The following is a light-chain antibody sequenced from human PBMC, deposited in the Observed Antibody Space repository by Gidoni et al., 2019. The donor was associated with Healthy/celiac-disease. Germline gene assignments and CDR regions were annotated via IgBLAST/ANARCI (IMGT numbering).Light chain of an antibody. V-gene: IGKV1-39*01. Sequence: DIQMTQSPSSRPASVGDRVTITCRASQSISSSLNWYQQKPGKDTKLLIDAASSLQSGVPSRFSGSGSGTDFTLTSSSLQPEDFATYYCQQSYSTPRTFGQGTKVEIK. J-gene: IGKJ1*01. CDR2: AAS. CDR3: QQSYSTPRT. CDR1: QSISSS.